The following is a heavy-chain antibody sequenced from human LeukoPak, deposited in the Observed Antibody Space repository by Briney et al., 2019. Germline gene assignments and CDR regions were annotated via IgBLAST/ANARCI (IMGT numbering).Heavy chain of an antibody. Sequence: GASVKVSCKASGGTFSSHAISWVRQAPGQGLEWMGGIIPIFGTANYAQKFQGRVTITADESTSTAYMELRSLRSEDTAVYYCERDFRATFGGVMASAFDYWGQGTLVTVSP. J-gene: IGHJ4*02. CDR1: GGTFSSHA. D-gene: IGHD3-16*01. V-gene: IGHV1-69*13. CDR3: ERDFRATFGGVMASAFDY. CDR2: IIPIFGTA.